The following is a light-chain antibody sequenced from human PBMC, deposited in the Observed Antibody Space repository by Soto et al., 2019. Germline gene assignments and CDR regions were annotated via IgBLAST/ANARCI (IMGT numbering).Light chain of an antibody. CDR3: SSYTTSSTRVV. Sequence: QSALTQPASVSGSLGQSITISCTGTSSDVGAYNYVSWYQQHPGNAPKLMIYEVSNRPSGVSNRFSGSKSGNTASLTISGLQAEDEADYYCSSYTTSSTRVVFGGGTKLTVL. CDR1: SSDVGAYNY. CDR2: EVS. J-gene: IGLJ2*01. V-gene: IGLV2-14*01.